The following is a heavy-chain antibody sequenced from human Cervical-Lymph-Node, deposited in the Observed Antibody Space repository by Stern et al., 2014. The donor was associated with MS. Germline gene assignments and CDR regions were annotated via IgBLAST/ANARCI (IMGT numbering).Heavy chain of an antibody. CDR1: GGSLSGGGYS. J-gene: IGHJ3*02. CDR2: ILQSGSP. D-gene: IGHD4-17*01. CDR3: ARGVDFGRGEVFDI. Sequence: QVQLQESGSRLVKPSQTLSLTCTVSGGSLSGGGYSWSWIRQSAGKGLEWIGYILQSGSPYYNPSLRGRVTASLARAKNQFSLKMTSVTAADTAVYFCARGVDFGRGEVFDIWGQGTMVTVSS. V-gene: IGHV4-30-2*06.